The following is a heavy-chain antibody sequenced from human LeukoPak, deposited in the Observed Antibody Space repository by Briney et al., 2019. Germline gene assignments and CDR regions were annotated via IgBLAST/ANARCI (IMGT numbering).Heavy chain of an antibody. CDR2: IYPGDSDT. J-gene: IGHJ3*01. CDR3: ARRVGANDAFDF. Sequence: PGESLKISCKGSGYRFSIYWIAWVRQMPGKGLEWLGIIYPGDSDTRYSPCFQGQVTVSVDNSINTAYLQWSSLKASDTAIYYCARRVGANDAFDFWGQGTMVNVFS. V-gene: IGHV5-51*01. CDR1: GYRFSIYW. D-gene: IGHD1-26*01.